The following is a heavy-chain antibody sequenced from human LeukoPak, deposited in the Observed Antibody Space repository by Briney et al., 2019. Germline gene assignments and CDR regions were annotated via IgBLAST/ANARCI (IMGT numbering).Heavy chain of an antibody. CDR3: AREGYYDQDDY. Sequence: PGGSLRLSCAASGFTFSSYEMNWVRQAPGKGLEWVSYISSSGNTIYYADSVKGRFTISRDNAKNSLYLRMNSLRAEDTAVYYCAREGYYDQDDYWGQGTLVTVSS. V-gene: IGHV3-48*03. CDR2: ISSSGNTI. D-gene: IGHD3-22*01. CDR1: GFTFSSYE. J-gene: IGHJ4*02.